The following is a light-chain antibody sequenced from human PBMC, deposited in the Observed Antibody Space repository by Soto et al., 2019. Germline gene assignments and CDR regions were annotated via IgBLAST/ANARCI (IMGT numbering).Light chain of an antibody. CDR1: QYIGNY. CDR2: DAS. V-gene: IGKV1-39*01. CDR3: QQSYRTPWT. Sequence: DIQMTQSPSSLSASVGYRVTITCQASQYIGNYLNWYQQKPGKAPKLLIYDASNLDTGVPSRFSGSGSGTEFTLTISSLQPEDFATYYCQQSYRTPWTFRQRTKVDIK. J-gene: IGKJ1*01.